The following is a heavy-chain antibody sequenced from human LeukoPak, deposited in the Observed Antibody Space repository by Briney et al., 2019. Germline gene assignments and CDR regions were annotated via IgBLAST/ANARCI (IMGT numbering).Heavy chain of an antibody. V-gene: IGHV3-43*02. CDR1: GFTFDDYA. CDR2: ISGDGGST. D-gene: IGHD6-13*01. Sequence: PGGSLRLSCAASGFTFDDYAMHWVRQAPGKGLEWVSLISGDGGSTYYADSVKGRFTISRDNSKNSLYLQMNSLRTEDTALYYCAKDTPAIAAAGGIDYWGQGTLVTVSS. J-gene: IGHJ4*02. CDR3: AKDTPAIAAAGGIDY.